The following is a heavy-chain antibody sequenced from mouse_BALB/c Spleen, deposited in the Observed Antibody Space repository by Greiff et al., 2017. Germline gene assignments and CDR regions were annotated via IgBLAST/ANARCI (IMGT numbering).Heavy chain of an antibody. J-gene: IGHJ3*01. CDR2: ISNLAYSI. Sequence: EVQLVESGGGLVQPGGSRKLSCAASGFTFSDYGMAWVRQAPGKGPEWVAFISNLAYSIYYADTVTGRFTISRENAKNTLYLEMSSLRSEDTAMYYCARDEDGNYFAYWGQGTLVTVSA. D-gene: IGHD2-1*01. V-gene: IGHV5-15*02. CDR3: ARDEDGNYFAY. CDR1: GFTFSDYG.